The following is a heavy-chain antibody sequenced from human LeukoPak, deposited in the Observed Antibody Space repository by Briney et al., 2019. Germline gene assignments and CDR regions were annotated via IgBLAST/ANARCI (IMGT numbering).Heavy chain of an antibody. CDR1: GFSLSQHA. V-gene: IGHV1-3*01. Sequence: ASVKVSCKASGFSLSQHAMNWVRQAPGQRLEWMGWINAGNGKTKYSQKLQDRVTITRDTSASTTYMELNSLRSEDTAIYYCARGIWSSHNKEYFFDYWGQGTLVTVSP. CDR2: INAGNGKT. CDR3: ARGIWSSHNKEYFFDY. J-gene: IGHJ4*02. D-gene: IGHD2-21*01.